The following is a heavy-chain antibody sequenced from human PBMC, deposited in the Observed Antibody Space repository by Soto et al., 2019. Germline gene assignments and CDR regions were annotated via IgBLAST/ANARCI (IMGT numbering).Heavy chain of an antibody. D-gene: IGHD6-6*01. Sequence: GGSLRLSCAASGFTFSSYWMHWVRQVPGKGLAWVSRINSDGSSTSYAGSVKGRFTISRDNAKNTLYLQMNSLRVDDTAVYYCTKGTSSDYWGQGTMVTVS. J-gene: IGHJ4*02. CDR1: GFTFSSYW. CDR2: INSDGSST. CDR3: TKGTSSDY. V-gene: IGHV3-74*01.